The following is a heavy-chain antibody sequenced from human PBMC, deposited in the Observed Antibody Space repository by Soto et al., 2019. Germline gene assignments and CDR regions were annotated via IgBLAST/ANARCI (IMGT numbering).Heavy chain of an antibody. V-gene: IGHV4-34*01. CDR1: GGSFSGYY. CDR3: VVWSGRYPYYFDY. D-gene: IGHD3-3*01. Sequence: QVQLQQWGAGLLKPSETLSLTCAVYGGSFSGYYWSWIRQPPGKGLEWIGEINHSGSTNYNPSLKSRGTISVDTSKIQFSLKLSSVTAAATAVYYCVVWSGRYPYYFDYWGQGTLVAVSS. CDR2: INHSGST. J-gene: IGHJ4*02.